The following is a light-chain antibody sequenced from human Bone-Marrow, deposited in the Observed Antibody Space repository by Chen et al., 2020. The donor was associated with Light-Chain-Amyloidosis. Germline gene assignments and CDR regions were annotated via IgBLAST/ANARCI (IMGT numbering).Light chain of an antibody. V-gene: IGLV1-44*01. CDR3: ATWDDSLKV. CDR2: SND. Sequence: SVLTQPPSASGTPGPRVTISCSGSSSNIGRNTVNWYQQLPGTAPKLLMFSNDQRPSGVPDRFSGSKSGTSASLAISGLQSEDEAEYYCATWDDSLKVIGGGTKLTVL. CDR1: SSNIGRNT. J-gene: IGLJ3*02.